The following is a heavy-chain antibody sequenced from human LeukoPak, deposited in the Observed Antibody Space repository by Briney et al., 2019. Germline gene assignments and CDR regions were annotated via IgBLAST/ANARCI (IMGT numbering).Heavy chain of an antibody. CDR3: AKDFSTVTLGYFDS. V-gene: IGHV3-23*01. CDR1: GFTFSTYA. CDR2: ISGST. J-gene: IGHJ4*02. D-gene: IGHD4-17*01. Sequence: PGGSLRLSCAASGFTFSTYAMSWVSQAPGKGLEWVSGISGSTYYADSVKGRFTISRDNSKNTLYLQMNSLRAEDTAVYYCAKDFSTVTLGYFDSWGQGTLVTVSS.